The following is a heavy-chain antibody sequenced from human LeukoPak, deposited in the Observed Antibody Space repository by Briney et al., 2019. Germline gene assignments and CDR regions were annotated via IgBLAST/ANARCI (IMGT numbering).Heavy chain of an antibody. J-gene: IGHJ4*02. CDR1: GFSVSSNN. CDR3: AIVPGGAYYFDY. Sequence: GGSLRLSCAASGFSVSSNNMSGVRQAPGKGLEWVSVLYSGGGTYYADSVQGRFTISRDNSKNTLYLQMNSLRAEDTAVYYCAIVPGGAYYFDYWGQGTLVTVSS. D-gene: IGHD3-16*01. V-gene: IGHV3-53*01. CDR2: LYSGGGT.